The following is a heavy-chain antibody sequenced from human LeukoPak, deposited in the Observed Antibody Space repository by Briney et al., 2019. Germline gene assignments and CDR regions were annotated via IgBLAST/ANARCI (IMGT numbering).Heavy chain of an antibody. D-gene: IGHD6-13*01. V-gene: IGHV1-2*02. CDR1: GYTFTGYY. Sequence: WASVKVSCKASGYTFTGYYLHWVRQAPGQGLEWMGWINPSSGGAKYAQSFQGRVIITTDTSISTAYMELSSLRSDDTAVYYCARSSPPTYYHFYYYMDVWGKGSTVTVSS. CDR3: ARSSPPTYYHFYYYMDV. CDR2: INPSSGGA. J-gene: IGHJ6*03.